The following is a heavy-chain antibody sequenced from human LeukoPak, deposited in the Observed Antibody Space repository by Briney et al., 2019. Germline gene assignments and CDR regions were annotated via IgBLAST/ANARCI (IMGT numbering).Heavy chain of an antibody. Sequence: PGVSLTLPCTASGFALGIFAMHGLRQGAGKTLEYIFAISDNGYNTYYNTSDKGRFVISRDNSRNKLYLQMGTLRPEDTAMYFCVRGGASGIDYWGRGALVTVS. J-gene: IGHJ4*02. D-gene: IGHD1-26*01. V-gene: IGHV3-64*01. CDR2: ISDNGYNT. CDR1: GFALGIFA. CDR3: VRGGASGIDY.